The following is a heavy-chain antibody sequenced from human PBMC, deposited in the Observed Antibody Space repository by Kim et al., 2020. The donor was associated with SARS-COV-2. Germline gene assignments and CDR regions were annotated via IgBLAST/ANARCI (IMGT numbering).Heavy chain of an antibody. CDR3: AGGGGYYDILTGYRKYYYYYGMDV. J-gene: IGHJ6*02. V-gene: IGHV4-34*01. CDR2: INHSGST. CDR1: GGSFSGYY. D-gene: IGHD3-9*01. Sequence: SETLSLTCAVYGGSFSGYYWSWIRQPPGKGLEWIGEINHSGSTNYNPSLKSRVTISVDTSKNQFSLKLSSVTAADTAVYYCAGGGGYYDILTGYRKYYYYYGMDVWGQGTTVTVSS.